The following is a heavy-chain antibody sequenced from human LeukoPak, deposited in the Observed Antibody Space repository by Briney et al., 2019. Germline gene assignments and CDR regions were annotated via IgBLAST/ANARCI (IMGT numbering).Heavy chain of an antibody. J-gene: IGHJ4*02. Sequence: GGSLRLSCAASGFIFSSYWMTWVRQAPGKGLEWVANIKYDGSDEYYVDSVKGRFTISRDNAKNSLYLQMNSLRAEYTAVYYCARSSGWRSEFDYWGQGTLVTVSS. CDR2: IKYDGSDE. V-gene: IGHV3-7*01. CDR3: ARSSGWRSEFDY. CDR1: GFIFSSYW. D-gene: IGHD6-19*01.